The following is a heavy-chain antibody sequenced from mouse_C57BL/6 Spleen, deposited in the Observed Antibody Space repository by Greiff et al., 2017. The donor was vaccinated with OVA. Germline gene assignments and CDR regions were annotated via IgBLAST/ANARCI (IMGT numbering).Heavy chain of an antibody. CDR3: ARGGSQLYFDY. Sequence: QVQLQQPGAELVRPGSSVKLSCKASGYTFTSYWMHWVKQRPIQGLEWIGNIDPSDSETHYNQKFKDKATLTVDKSSSTAYMQLSSLTSDDSAVYYCARGGSQLYFDYWGQGTTLTVSS. CDR1: GYTFTSYW. CDR2: IDPSDSET. J-gene: IGHJ2*01. V-gene: IGHV1-52*01. D-gene: IGHD1-1*01.